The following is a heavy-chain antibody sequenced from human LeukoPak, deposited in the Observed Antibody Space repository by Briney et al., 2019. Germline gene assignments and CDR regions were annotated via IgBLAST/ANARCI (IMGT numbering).Heavy chain of an antibody. D-gene: IGHD5-18*01. J-gene: IGHJ6*02. V-gene: IGHV4-59*01. CDR2: IYYSGST. CDR3: WGGDSTSGYYYYGMDV. CDR1: GGSISSYD. Sequence: PSETLYLTCNASGGSISSYDWSWIRQPPGQGLEWIGYIYYSGSTTYNPYLKSRVTILVDASKNRFSLKLSSVTAAETAVFYCWGGDSTSGYYYYGMDVWGQGTTVTVSS.